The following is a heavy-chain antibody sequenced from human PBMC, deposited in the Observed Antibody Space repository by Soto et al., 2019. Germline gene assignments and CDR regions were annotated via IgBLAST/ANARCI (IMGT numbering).Heavy chain of an antibody. D-gene: IGHD3-22*01. CDR1: GGSISSSNW. J-gene: IGHJ6*02. CDR2: IYHTGST. CDR3: ARVSYDSSGYYYDRYYYYGMDV. V-gene: IGHV4-4*02. Sequence: QVQLQESGPGLVNPSGTLSLTCADSGGSISSSNWWSWVRQPPGKGLEWLGEIYHTGSTNYNPSLKSRVTISVDKSMNQFSLKLSSVTAADTAVYYCARVSYDSSGYYYDRYYYYGMDVWGQGTTVTVS.